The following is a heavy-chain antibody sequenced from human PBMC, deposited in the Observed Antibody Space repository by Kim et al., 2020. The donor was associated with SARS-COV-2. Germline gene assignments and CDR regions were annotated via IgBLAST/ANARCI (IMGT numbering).Heavy chain of an antibody. Sequence: PSLKGRVTISVDTSLNQFSLSLSSLTGADTTVYYCARFYYDTSAYYYFDYWGQGTLVTVSS. J-gene: IGHJ4*02. V-gene: IGHV4-31*02. D-gene: IGHD3-22*01. CDR3: ARFYYDTSAYYYFDY.